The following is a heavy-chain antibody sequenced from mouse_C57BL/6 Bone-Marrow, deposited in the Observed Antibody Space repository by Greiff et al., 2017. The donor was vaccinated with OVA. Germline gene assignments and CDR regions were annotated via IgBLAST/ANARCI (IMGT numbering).Heavy chain of an antibody. CDR1: GYTFTSYW. D-gene: IGHD1-1*01. J-gene: IGHJ2*01. CDR3: ALYGSSDFFDY. V-gene: IGHV1-64*01. CDR2: IHPNSGST. Sequence: VKLQQPGAELVKPGASVKLSCKASGYTFTSYWMHWVKQRPGQGLEWIGMIHPNSGSTNYNEKFKSKATLTVDKSSSTAYMQLSSLTSEDSAVYYWALYGSSDFFDYWGQGTTLTVSS.